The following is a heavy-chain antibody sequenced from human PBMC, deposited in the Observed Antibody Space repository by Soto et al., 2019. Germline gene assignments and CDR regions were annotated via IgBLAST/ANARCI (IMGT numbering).Heavy chain of an antibody. Sequence: GGSLRLSCAASGFTFSSYAMSWVRQAPGKGLEWVSAISSSSSTIYYADSVKGRFTISRDNAKNSLYLQMNSLRAEDTAVYYCARDNSGVVVPAAIHRFDPWGQGTLVTVSS. J-gene: IGHJ5*02. CDR3: ARDNSGVVVPAAIHRFDP. D-gene: IGHD2-2*01. V-gene: IGHV3-48*01. CDR1: GFTFSSYA. CDR2: ISSSSSTI.